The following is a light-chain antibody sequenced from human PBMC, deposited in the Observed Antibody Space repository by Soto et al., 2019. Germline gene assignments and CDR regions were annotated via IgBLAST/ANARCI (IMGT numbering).Light chain of an antibody. J-gene: IGLJ1*01. CDR1: KSDIGVYDF. CDR3: KSYACSNTYV. Sequence: QSALTQPPSASGSPGQSVTISCTGTKSDIGVYDFVSWYQHHPGKAPRLIIYEVVQRPSGVPDRFSGSKSGNTASLTVSGLQAADEAEYFCKSYACSNTYVFGSGTKLIVL. CDR2: EVV. V-gene: IGLV2-8*01.